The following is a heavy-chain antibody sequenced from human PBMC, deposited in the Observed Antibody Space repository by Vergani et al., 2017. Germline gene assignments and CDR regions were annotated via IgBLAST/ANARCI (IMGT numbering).Heavy chain of an antibody. J-gene: IGHJ4*02. CDR3: VRDNLASIDWENYSREDKFDC. CDR1: GFTFRNYA. Sequence: EVQLLESGGGLAQPGGSLRLSCAASGFTFRNYAMTWVRQAPGKGLEWVSIISDNGGTTYYADSVKGRFTMSRDNAKNSLYLEMTSLRVEDTGVYYCVRDNLASIDWENYSREDKFDCWGQGTLVTVSS. V-gene: IGHV3-23*01. CDR2: ISDNGGTT. D-gene: IGHD3-9*01.